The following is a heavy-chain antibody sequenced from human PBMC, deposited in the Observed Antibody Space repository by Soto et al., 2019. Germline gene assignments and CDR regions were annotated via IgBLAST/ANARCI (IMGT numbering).Heavy chain of an antibody. CDR1: GFTFSSYG. D-gene: IGHD3-10*01. V-gene: IGHV3-33*06. J-gene: IGHJ4*02. Sequence: PGGSLRLSCAASGFTFSSYGVHWVRQAPGKGLEWVAVIWYDGSNKYYADSVKGRFTISRDTCKTTLYLQMNSLRAEETAVYYCTKDRAGPQHYFDYWGQGNMVTVSS. CDR2: IWYDGSNK. CDR3: TKDRAGPQHYFDY.